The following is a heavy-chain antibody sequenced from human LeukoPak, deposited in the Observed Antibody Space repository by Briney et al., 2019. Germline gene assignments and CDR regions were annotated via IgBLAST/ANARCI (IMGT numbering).Heavy chain of an antibody. D-gene: IGHD3-3*01. Sequence: SETLSLTCAVYGGSFSGYYWSWIRQPPGKGLEWIGEINHSGSTNYNPSLKSRVTISVDTSKNQFSLKLSSVTAADTAVYYCARERYDFWSGYFLSGKAVAGLYYYYYYMDVWGKGTTVTVSS. V-gene: IGHV4-34*01. CDR2: INHSGST. CDR1: GGSFSGYY. J-gene: IGHJ6*03. CDR3: ARERYDFWSGYFLSGKAVAGLYYYYYYMDV.